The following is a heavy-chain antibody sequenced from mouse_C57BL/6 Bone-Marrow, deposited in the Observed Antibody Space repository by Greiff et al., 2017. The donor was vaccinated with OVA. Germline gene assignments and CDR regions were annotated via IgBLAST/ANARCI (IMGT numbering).Heavy chain of an antibody. CDR1: GYTFTEYT. J-gene: IGHJ3*01. Sequence: VQLQESGAELVKPGASVKLSCKASGYTFTEYTIHWVKQRSGQGLAWIGWFYPGSGSIKYNEKFKDKATLTADKSSSTVYRGVSRLTSEDSAVYFCARHEDIQYYGSSHAAWFAYWGQGTLVTVSA. CDR3: ARHEDIQYYGSSHAAWFAY. V-gene: IGHV1-62-2*01. CDR2: FYPGSGSI. D-gene: IGHD1-1*01.